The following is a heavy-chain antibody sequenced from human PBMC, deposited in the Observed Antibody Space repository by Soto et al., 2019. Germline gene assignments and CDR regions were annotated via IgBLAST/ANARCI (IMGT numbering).Heavy chain of an antibody. D-gene: IGHD3-3*01. CDR1: RFTFSSFW. Sequence: GGSLRLSCAASRFTFSSFWFHWVRQAPGKGLVWVSHINSDGSSTSYADSVKGRFTISRDNAKNTLYLQMNSLRAEDTAVYYCARVFPRLEWLFAYFDYWGQGTLVTVSS. V-gene: IGHV3-74*01. CDR2: INSDGSST. J-gene: IGHJ4*02. CDR3: ARVFPRLEWLFAYFDY.